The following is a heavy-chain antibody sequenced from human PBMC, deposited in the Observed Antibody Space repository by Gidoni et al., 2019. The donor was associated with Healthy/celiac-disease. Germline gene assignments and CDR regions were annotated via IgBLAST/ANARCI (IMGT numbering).Heavy chain of an antibody. V-gene: IGHV3-33*01. CDR3: AREEIGSYAYFDY. CDR1: GVTFSSYG. D-gene: IGHD1-26*01. CDR2: IWYDGSNK. Sequence: QVQLVESGGGVVKPGRSLRLSWAASGVTFSSYGMHWVRQAPGKGLEWVAVIWYDGSNKYYADSVKGRFTISRDNSKNTLYLQMNSLRAEDTAVYYCAREEIGSYAYFDYWGQGTLVTVSS. J-gene: IGHJ4*02.